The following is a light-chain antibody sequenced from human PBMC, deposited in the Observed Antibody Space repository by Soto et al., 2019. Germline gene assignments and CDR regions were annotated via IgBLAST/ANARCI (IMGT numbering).Light chain of an antibody. J-gene: IGLJ1*01. CDR1: SSDVGGYNY. Sequence: QSVLTQPASVSGSPGQSITISCTGTSSDVGGYNYVSCYQRHPGKAPKLMIYDVSNRPSGVSNRFSGSKSGNTASLTISGLQAEDEADYHCSSYTSTSIVFGTGTKLTVL. CDR2: DVS. V-gene: IGLV2-14*01. CDR3: SSYTSTSIV.